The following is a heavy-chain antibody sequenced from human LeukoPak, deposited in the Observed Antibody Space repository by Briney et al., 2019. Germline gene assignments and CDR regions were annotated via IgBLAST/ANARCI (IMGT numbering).Heavy chain of an antibody. CDR1: GDSVSTNSVA. CDR2: TYYRSKWNN. J-gene: IGHJ3*01. CDR3: ARGRYSGFDL. D-gene: IGHD2-15*01. Sequence: SSQTLSLTCAISGDSVSTNSVAWNWIRQSPSRGLEWLGRTYYRSKWNNDYAVSVKSRITINPDTSKNQFSLQLNSVTPDDTALYYCARGRYSGFDLWGQGAMVTVSS. V-gene: IGHV6-1*01.